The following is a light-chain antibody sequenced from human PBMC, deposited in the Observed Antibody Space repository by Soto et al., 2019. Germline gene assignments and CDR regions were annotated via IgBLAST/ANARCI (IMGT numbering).Light chain of an antibody. V-gene: IGLV1-47*02. CDR2: SND. CDR3: AAWDDSLRGWV. J-gene: IGLJ3*02. Sequence: QSVLTQPPSASGTPGQRVTISCFESSSNIGSNYIYWYQQFPGTAPKLLIYSNDHRPSGVPDRFSGSRSGTSASLAISGLRSEDEAAYYCAAWDDSLRGWVFGGGTKLTVL. CDR1: SSNIGSNY.